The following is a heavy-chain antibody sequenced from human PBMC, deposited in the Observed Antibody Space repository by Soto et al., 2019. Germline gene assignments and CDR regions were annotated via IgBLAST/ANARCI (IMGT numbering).Heavy chain of an antibody. J-gene: IGHJ6*02. V-gene: IGHV4-34*01. D-gene: IGHD6-6*01. Sequence: QVQLQQWGAGLLKPSETLSLTCAVYGGSFSGYYWSWIRQPPGKGLEWIGEINHSGSTNYNPSLKSRVTITVDTSKNQFSLKLSSVTAPDTAVYYCASIAARPRIYYYYGMDVWGQGTTVTVSS. CDR3: ASIAARPRIYYYYGMDV. CDR2: INHSGST. CDR1: GGSFSGYY.